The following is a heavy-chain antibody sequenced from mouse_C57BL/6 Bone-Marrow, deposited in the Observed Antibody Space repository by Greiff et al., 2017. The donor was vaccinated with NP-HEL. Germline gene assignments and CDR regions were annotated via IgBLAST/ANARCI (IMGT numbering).Heavy chain of an antibody. D-gene: IGHD2-1*01. J-gene: IGHJ4*01. V-gene: IGHV5-16*01. CDR1: GFTFSDYY. Sequence: EVKLVESEGGLVQPGSSMKLSCTASGFTFSDYYMAWVRQVPEKGLEWVANINYDGSSTYYLDSLKSRFIISRDNAKNILYLQMSSLKSEDTATYYCAREDYGNLNYAMDYWGQGTSVTVSS. CDR3: AREDYGNLNYAMDY. CDR2: INYDGSST.